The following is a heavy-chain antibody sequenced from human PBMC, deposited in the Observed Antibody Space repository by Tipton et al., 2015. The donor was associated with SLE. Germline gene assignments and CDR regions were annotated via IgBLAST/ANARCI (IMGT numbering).Heavy chain of an antibody. CDR3: ARDHIAAYYAFDI. CDR1: GGSINSGDFY. CDR2: IHSNGGT. J-gene: IGHJ3*02. V-gene: IGHV4-31*03. D-gene: IGHD2-21*01. Sequence: TLSLTCTVSGGSINSGDFYWNWIRLHPGKGLEWVGYIHSNGGTYYNPSLKSRLDISLDASKSQFSLRLTSMTAADTAVYYCARDHIAAYYAFDIWGRGTLVTVSS.